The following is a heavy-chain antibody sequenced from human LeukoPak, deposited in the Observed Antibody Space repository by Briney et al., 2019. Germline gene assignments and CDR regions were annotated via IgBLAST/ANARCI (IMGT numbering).Heavy chain of an antibody. CDR3: ARGKYSVDYYDSSGTIDY. Sequence: ASVKVSCKASGYTFTSYGISWVRQAPGQGLEWMGWISAYNGNTNYAQKLQGRVTMTTDTSTGTAYMELRSLRSDDTAVYYCARGKYSVDYYDSSGTIDYWGQGTLVTVSS. CDR2: ISAYNGNT. D-gene: IGHD3-22*01. CDR1: GYTFTSYG. J-gene: IGHJ4*02. V-gene: IGHV1-18*01.